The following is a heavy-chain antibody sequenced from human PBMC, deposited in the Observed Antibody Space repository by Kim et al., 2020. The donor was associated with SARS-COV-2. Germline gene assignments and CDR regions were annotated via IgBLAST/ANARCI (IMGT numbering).Heavy chain of an antibody. V-gene: IGHV1-3*01. CDR2: INAGNGNT. CDR3: ARDRIVVVPAAILYYYGIDV. CDR1: GYTFTSYA. Sequence: ASVKVSCKASGYTFTSYAMHWVRQAPGQRLEWMGWINAGNGNTKYSQKFQGRVTITRDTSASTAYMELSSLRSEDTAVYYCARDRIVVVPAAILYYYGIDVWGQGTTVTVSS. D-gene: IGHD2-2*01. J-gene: IGHJ6*02.